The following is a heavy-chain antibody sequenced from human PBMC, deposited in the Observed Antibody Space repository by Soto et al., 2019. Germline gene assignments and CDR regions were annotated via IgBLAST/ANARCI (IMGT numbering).Heavy chain of an antibody. V-gene: IGHV4-61*01. CDR1: GASVSSGSFS. Sequence: PSETLSPTFNPPGASVSSGSFSWSGIRHPPGKGLEWIGFIYNNRSFNYNNSIKSRVTISVDTSKNQFSLKLSSVTAADTAVYYCARVPLDYSNSHYFDFWGQGALVTVSS. J-gene: IGHJ4*02. CDR3: ARVPLDYSNSHYFDF. CDR2: IYNNRSF. D-gene: IGHD6-6*01.